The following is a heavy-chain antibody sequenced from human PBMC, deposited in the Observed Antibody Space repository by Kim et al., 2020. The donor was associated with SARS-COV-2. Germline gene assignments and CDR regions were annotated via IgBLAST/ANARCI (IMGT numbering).Heavy chain of an antibody. V-gene: IGHV3-23*01. J-gene: IGHJ6*01. CDR1: GFAFSDYA. D-gene: IGHD3-9*01. CDR3: AKDFLYVSGRGYFVS. Sequence: GGSLRLSCAASGFAFSDYAMSWVRRAPGKGLEWVSDISASIPDTKYADSVRGRFTISRDNSKDILFLQMDSLRVDDTAVYYCAKDFLYVSGRGYFVSWG. CDR2: ISASIPDT.